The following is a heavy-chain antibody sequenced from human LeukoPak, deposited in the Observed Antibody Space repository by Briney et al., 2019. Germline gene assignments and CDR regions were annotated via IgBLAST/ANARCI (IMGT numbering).Heavy chain of an antibody. J-gene: IGHJ3*02. CDR2: IYYSGST. Sequence: SETLSLTCTVSGGSISSYCWSWIRQPPGKGLEWIGYIYYSGSTNYNPSLKSRVTISVDTSKNQFSLKLSSVTAADTAVYYCARGWRSGYDAFDIWGQGTMVTVSS. V-gene: IGHV4-59*01. CDR1: GGSISSYC. D-gene: IGHD3-3*01. CDR3: ARGWRSGYDAFDI.